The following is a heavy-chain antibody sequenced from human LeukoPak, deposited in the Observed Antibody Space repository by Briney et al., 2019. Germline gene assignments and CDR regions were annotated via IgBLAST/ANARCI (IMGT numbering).Heavy chain of an antibody. D-gene: IGHD3-10*01. Sequence: GGSLRLSCAASGFTFSSYAMHWVRQAPGKGLEWVAVISYDGSNKYYADSVKGRFTISRDNSKNTLYLQMNSLRAEDTAVYYCASPMVRGVGYFDYWGQGTLVTVPS. V-gene: IGHV3-30*04. CDR3: ASPMVRGVGYFDY. J-gene: IGHJ4*02. CDR2: ISYDGSNK. CDR1: GFTFSSYA.